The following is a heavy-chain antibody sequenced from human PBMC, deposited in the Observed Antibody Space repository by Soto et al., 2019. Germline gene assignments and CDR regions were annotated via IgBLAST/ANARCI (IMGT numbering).Heavy chain of an antibody. CDR1: GGAFNDFY. D-gene: IGHD2-15*01. CDR2: VNHAGGT. CDR3: ARRGRYGGRSYTG. Sequence: QIHIQQWGAGLLKTSETLSLTCAVSGGAFNDFYWDWVRQPPGEGLEWIGEVNHAGGTDYKPSLKSRVTISEDRAQNQLSLRLESVTVADTATYYCARRGRYGGRSYTGWGQGTLVTVSS. V-gene: IGHV4-34*01. J-gene: IGHJ4*02.